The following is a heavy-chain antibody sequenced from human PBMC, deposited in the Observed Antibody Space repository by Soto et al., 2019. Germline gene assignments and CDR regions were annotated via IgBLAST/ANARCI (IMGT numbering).Heavy chain of an antibody. V-gene: IGHV5-51*01. D-gene: IGHD6-6*01. J-gene: IGHJ6*02. CDR2: IYPGDSDT. CDR3: ERPGGSSSLYGMDV. CDR1: GYSFTSYW. Sequence: PGESLKLSCNGSGYSFTSYWIGWVRQIPGKGLEWMGIIYPGDSDTRYSPSFQGQVTISADKSISTAYLQWSSLKASATAMYYCERPGGSSSLYGMDVWGQGTSVIVSS.